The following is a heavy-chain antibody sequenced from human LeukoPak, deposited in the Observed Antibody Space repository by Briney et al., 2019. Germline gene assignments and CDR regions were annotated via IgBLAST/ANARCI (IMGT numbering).Heavy chain of an antibody. D-gene: IGHD2-2*01. J-gene: IGHJ6*02. CDR2: INPSGGST. V-gene: IGHV1-46*01. CDR3: ARDIVVVPAAIFGPGYYYYGMDV. CDR1: GYTFTSYY. Sequence: GASVKVSCKASGYTFTSYYMHWVRQAPGQGLEWMGIINPSGGSTSYAQKFQGRVTMTRDTSTSTVYMELSSLRSEDTAVYYCARDIVVVPAAIFGPGYYYYGMDVWGQGTTVTVSS.